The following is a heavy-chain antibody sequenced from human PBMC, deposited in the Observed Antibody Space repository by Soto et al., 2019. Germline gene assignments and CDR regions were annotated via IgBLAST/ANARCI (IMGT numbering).Heavy chain of an antibody. Sequence: QARLVQSGAEVRTPGASVKISCTASGYSCRSHGIQWVRQAAGQRLEWVGWSNGGNGFTKYSQEVQDRVSITRDTAASTVYMEVRSLTSDYTAVYFCARLSFSDALDVWGQGTTVTVSS. CDR3: ARLSFSDALDV. J-gene: IGHJ6*02. CDR2: SNGGNGFT. D-gene: IGHD2-21*02. V-gene: IGHV1-3*02. CDR1: GYSCRSHG.